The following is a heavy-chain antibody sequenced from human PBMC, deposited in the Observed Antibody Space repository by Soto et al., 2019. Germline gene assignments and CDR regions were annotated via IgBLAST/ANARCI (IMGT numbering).Heavy chain of an antibody. CDR2: TKNKANSYTT. CDR3: ARWESGSSGD. CDR1: GFTFSDHY. D-gene: IGHD1-26*01. J-gene: IGHJ4*02. V-gene: IGHV3-72*01. Sequence: EVQLVESGGGLVQPGGSLRLSCEASGFTFSDHYMDWVRQAPGKGLEWVGRTKNKANSYTTEYAASVKGRFSISRDASKHSLYLQMNSLKTEDTAVYYCARWESGSSGDWGQGTLVTVSS.